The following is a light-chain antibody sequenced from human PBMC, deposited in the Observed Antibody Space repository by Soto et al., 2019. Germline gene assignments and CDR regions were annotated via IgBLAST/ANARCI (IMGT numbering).Light chain of an antibody. J-gene: IGKJ2*01. CDR2: GAS. V-gene: IGKV3-15*01. CDR3: QQYNNWPLYT. CDR1: QSVSSN. Sequence: IVMTQSPATLSVSPGERATLSCRASQSVSSNLAWYQQKPGQAPRLLIYGASTRATGIPARFSGSGSGTEFTLTISGLQSEDFAVYYCQQYNNWPLYTFGQGTKLEIK.